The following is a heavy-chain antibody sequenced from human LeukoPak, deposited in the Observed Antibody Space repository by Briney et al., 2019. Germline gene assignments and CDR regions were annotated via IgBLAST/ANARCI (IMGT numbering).Heavy chain of an antibody. J-gene: IGHJ4*02. CDR2: IWYDGSNK. D-gene: IGHD5-18*01. CDR1: GFTFSSYG. CDR3: ARDDTGEGYSYGYGGFDY. V-gene: IGHV3-33*01. Sequence: GGSLRLSCAASGFTFSSYGMHWVRQAPGKGLEWVAVIWYDGSNKYYADSVKGRFTISRDNSKNTLYLQMNSLRAEDTAVYYCARDDTGEGYSYGYGGFDYWGQGTLVTVSS.